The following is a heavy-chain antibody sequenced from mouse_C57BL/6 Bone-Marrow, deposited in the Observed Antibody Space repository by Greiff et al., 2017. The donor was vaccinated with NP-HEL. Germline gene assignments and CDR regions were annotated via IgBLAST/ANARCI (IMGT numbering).Heavy chain of an antibody. Sequence: QVQLQQSGPGLVQPSQCLSITCTASGFSFTSYGVHWVRQSPGQGLEWLGGIWRGGSTDYNAAFMSRQSITKDNSKCQDVCNMNSLQADDTAIYYCASVYYVYDGDYAMDYWGQGTSVTVSS. V-gene: IGHV2-5*01. CDR2: IWRGGST. CDR1: GFSFTSYG. D-gene: IGHD2-2*01. J-gene: IGHJ4*01. CDR3: ASVYYVYDGDYAMDY.